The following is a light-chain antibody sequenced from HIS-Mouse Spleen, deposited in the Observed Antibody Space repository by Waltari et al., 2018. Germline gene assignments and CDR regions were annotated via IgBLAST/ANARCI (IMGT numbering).Light chain of an antibody. CDR2: GNS. Sequence: QSVLTQPPSVSGAPGQRVTIACTGSSANTGAGYDVPWYQQLPGTAPKLLIYGNSNRPSGVPDRFSGSKSGTSASLAITGLQAEDEADYYCQSYDSSLSGYVFGTGTKVTVL. CDR1: SANTGAGYD. J-gene: IGLJ1*01. V-gene: IGLV1-40*01. CDR3: QSYDSSLSGYV.